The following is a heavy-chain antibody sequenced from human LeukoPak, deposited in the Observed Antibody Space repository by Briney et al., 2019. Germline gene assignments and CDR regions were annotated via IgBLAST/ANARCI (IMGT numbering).Heavy chain of an antibody. CDR2: IYYRGST. Sequence: PSEALSLTCTVSGGSISSSSYYWGWIRQPPGKGLEWIGSIYYRGSTYYNPSLKSRVTIPVDTSKNQFSLKLSSVTAADTAVYYCASPPARITIFGVVTPEHYYYYMDVWGKGTTVTVSS. D-gene: IGHD3-3*01. J-gene: IGHJ6*03. V-gene: IGHV4-39*01. CDR1: GGSISSSSYY. CDR3: ASPPARITIFGVVTPEHYYYYMDV.